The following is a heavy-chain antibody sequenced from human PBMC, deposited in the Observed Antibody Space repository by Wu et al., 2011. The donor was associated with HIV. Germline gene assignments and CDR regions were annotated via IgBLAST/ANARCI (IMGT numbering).Heavy chain of an antibody. CDR1: GYSFTNYG. Sequence: QVQLVQSGAEVKMPGASVMVSCKASGYSFTNYGFSWVRQAPGQGLEWVGWVSPNSGNTNYAQKLQGRVTMTADTSTSTVYMELRSLRSDDTAVYYCARDDRDILTRSVYFQHWGQGTLVTVSS. CDR2: VSPNSGNT. D-gene: IGHD3-9*01. J-gene: IGHJ1*01. V-gene: IGHV1-18*01. CDR3: ARDDRDILTRSVYFQH.